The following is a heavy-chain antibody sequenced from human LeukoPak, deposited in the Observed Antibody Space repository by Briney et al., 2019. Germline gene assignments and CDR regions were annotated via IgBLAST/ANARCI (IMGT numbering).Heavy chain of an antibody. Sequence: GGSLRLSCAASGFIFSKYTMNWVRQAPGKGLEWVSSISSSSTYIYYADSVKGRFTISRDNAKNSLYLQMNSLRAEDTAVYYCARQRGDILTGYYMPRGFDYWGQGALVTVSS. CDR2: ISSSSTYI. D-gene: IGHD3-9*01. CDR3: ARQRGDILTGYYMPRGFDY. J-gene: IGHJ4*02. V-gene: IGHV3-21*01. CDR1: GFIFSKYT.